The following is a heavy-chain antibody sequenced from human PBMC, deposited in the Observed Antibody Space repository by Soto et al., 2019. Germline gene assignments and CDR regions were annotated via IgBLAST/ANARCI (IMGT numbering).Heavy chain of an antibody. CDR1: GYTFTRYN. CDR2: MNPNSGNT. Sequence: ASVKVSCKASGYTFTRYNINWVRQATGQGLEWMGWMNPNSGNTGYAQKFQGRVTMTRNTSISTAYMELSSLRSEDTAVYYCARRGYSSSWYYYYYYGLDVWGQGTTVSVSS. V-gene: IGHV1-8*01. D-gene: IGHD6-13*01. CDR3: ARRGYSSSWYYYYYYGLDV. J-gene: IGHJ6*02.